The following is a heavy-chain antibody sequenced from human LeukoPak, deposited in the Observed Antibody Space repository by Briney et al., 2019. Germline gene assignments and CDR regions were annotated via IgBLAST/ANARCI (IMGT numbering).Heavy chain of an antibody. Sequence: PSETLSLTCTVSGGSISSYYWSWIRQPPGKGLEWIGYIYYSGSTNYNPSLKSRVTISVDTSKNQFSLKLSSVTAADTAVYYCAGNWGLYWYFDLWGRGTLVTVSS. CDR1: GGSISSYY. D-gene: IGHD7-27*01. CDR2: IYYSGST. V-gene: IGHV4-59*08. J-gene: IGHJ2*01. CDR3: AGNWGLYWYFDL.